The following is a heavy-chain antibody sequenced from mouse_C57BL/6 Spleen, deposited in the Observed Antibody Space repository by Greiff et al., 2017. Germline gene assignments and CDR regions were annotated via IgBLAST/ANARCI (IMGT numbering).Heavy chain of an antibody. Sequence: VKLVESEGGLVQPGSSMKLSCTASGFTFSDYYMAWVRQVPGKGLEWVANINYDGSRTYYLDSLKGRFILSRDNANNIPYLQMSSLTSEDTATYYCARVQAYLDYWGQGTTLTVSS. J-gene: IGHJ2*01. CDR2: INYDGSRT. D-gene: IGHD3-2*02. V-gene: IGHV5-16*01. CDR1: GFTFSDYY. CDR3: ARVQAYLDY.